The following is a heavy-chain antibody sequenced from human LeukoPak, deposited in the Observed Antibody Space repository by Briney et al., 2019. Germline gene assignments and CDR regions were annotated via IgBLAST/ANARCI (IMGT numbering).Heavy chain of an antibody. J-gene: IGHJ4*02. V-gene: IGHV3-7*01. CDR3: AMIEQVGSKVEGGH. D-gene: IGHD6-6*01. CDR2: IKQDGREK. CDR1: GFTFSSYW. Sequence: GGSLRLSCAASGFTFSSYWMSWVCQAPGKGREWVANIKQDGREKYYVDSVKGRFTISRDNAKNSLYLQMNSVRAEDTALYFCAMIEQVGSKVEGGHWGQGTLVTVSS.